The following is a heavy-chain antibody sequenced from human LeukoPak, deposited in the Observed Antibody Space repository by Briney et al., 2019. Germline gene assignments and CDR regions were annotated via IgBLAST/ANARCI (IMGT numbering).Heavy chain of an antibody. CDR2: IIPIFGTA. CDR1: GGTLSSYA. V-gene: IGHV1-69*05. CDR3: ARGITIFGVAHGRPRYNWFDP. J-gene: IGHJ5*02. D-gene: IGHD3-3*01. Sequence: SVKVSCKASGGTLSSYAISWVRQAPGQGLEWMGGIIPIFGTANYAQKFQGRVTITTDESTSTAYMELSSLRSEDTAVYYCARGITIFGVAHGRPRYNWFDPWGQGTLVTVSS.